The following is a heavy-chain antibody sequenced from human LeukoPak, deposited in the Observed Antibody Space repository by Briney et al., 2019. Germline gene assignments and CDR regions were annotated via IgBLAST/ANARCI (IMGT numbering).Heavy chain of an antibody. CDR3: ARVAYDFWSGYRYFDY. CDR2: IYYSGST. V-gene: IGHV4-59*01. D-gene: IGHD3-3*01. J-gene: IGHJ4*02. CDR1: GGPISSYY. Sequence: SETLSLTSTVSGGPISSYYWSWIRQPPGKGLEWIGYIYYSGSTNYNPSLKSRVTISVDTSKNQFSLKLSSVTAADTAVYYCARVAYDFWSGYRYFDYWGQGTLVTVSS.